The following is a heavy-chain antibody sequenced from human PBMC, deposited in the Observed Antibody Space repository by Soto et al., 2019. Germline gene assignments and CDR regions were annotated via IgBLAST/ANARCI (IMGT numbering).Heavy chain of an antibody. J-gene: IGHJ3*01. CDR3: AKSRCSGSYFNPSDAFDF. Sequence: EVQLLDSGGGLVQPGGSLRLSCAASGFTFSSYAMSWVRQAPGKGLEWVSSISGSGGGTYYADSVKGRFTISRDNSKNTLSLQMNSLRAEDTALYYCAKSRCSGSYFNPSDAFDFWGQGTMVTVSS. V-gene: IGHV3-23*01. CDR1: GFTFSSYA. D-gene: IGHD3-10*02. CDR2: ISGSGGGT.